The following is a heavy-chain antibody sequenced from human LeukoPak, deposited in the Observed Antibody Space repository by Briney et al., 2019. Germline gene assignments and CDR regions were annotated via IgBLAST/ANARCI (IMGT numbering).Heavy chain of an antibody. CDR1: GGTFSSYA. CDR2: IIPILGIA. D-gene: IGHD3-10*01. J-gene: IGHJ5*02. Sequence: SVKVSCKASGGTFSSYAISWVRQAPGQGLEWMGRIIPILGIANYAQKFQGRVTITADKSTSTAYMELSSLRSEDTAVYYCARDSPGSYRFDPWAREPWSPSPQ. V-gene: IGHV1-69*04. CDR3: ARDSPGSYRFDP.